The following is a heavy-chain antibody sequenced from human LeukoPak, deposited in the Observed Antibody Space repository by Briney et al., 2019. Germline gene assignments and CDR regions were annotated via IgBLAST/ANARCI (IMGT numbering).Heavy chain of an antibody. J-gene: IGHJ5*02. CDR2: ISGSGGRT. Sequence: PGGSLRLSCAASGFTFSSYAMSWVRQAPGKGLEWVSAISGSGGRTYYAYSVKGRFTISRDNSKNTLYLQMNSLRAEDTAVYYCAREKIVESVTQFDPWGQGTLVTVSS. CDR1: GFTFSSYA. CDR3: AREKIVESVTQFDP. D-gene: IGHD1-26*01. V-gene: IGHV3-23*01.